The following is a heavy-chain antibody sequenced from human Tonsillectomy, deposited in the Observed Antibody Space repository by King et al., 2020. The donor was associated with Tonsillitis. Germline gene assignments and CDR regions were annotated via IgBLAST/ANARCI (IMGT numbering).Heavy chain of an antibody. D-gene: IGHD5-24*01. CDR2: VNPNSGNT. Sequence: VQLVESGAEVKKPGASVQVSCKASGYTFTRYDINWVRHATGQGRELMGWVNPNSGNTGYAQKFQGRVTMTRNTSISTAYMELGSLESEDTAVYYWARGRRWLQLLFDYWGQGTLVTVSS. J-gene: IGHJ4*02. V-gene: IGHV1-8*01. CDR1: GYTFTRYD. CDR3: ARGRRWLQLLFDY.